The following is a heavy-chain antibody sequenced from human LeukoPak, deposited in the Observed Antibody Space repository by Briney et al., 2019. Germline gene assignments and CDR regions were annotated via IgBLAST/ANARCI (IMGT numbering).Heavy chain of an antibody. V-gene: IGHV3-23*01. CDR2: ISGSGGTT. D-gene: IGHD3-3*01. Sequence: GGSLRLSCAASGFTFSSYWMNWARQAPGKGLEWVSAISGSGGTTYYADSVKGRFTISRDNSKNTLYLQMNSLRAEDTAVYYCAKDANYDFWSGYYDYCGQGTLVTVSS. CDR3: AKDANYDFWSGYYDY. CDR1: GFTFSSYW. J-gene: IGHJ4*02.